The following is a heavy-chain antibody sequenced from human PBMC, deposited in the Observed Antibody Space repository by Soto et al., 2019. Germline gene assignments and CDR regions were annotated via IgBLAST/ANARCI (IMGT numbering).Heavy chain of an antibody. CDR2: IYWDDDK. CDR1: GFSLSTSEVA. V-gene: IGHV2-5*02. D-gene: IGHD3-16*01. J-gene: IGHJ4*02. CDR3: ARLIDLYVVFDY. Sequence: SGPTLVNPTQTLTLTCTFSGFSLSTSEVAVGWIRQPPGKALEWLALIYWDDDKRYSPTLNNRLTVTKDTSKNQVVLSMTNMDTVDTGTYFCARLIDLYVVFDYWGQGILGTVPS.